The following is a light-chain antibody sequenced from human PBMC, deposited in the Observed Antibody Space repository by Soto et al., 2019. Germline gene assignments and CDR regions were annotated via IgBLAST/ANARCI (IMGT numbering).Light chain of an antibody. Sequence: EIVLTQSPATLSLSPGERATLSCRASQSVNSYLAWYQQKPGQAPRLLIYDASNRATGIPARFSGSGSGTDFTLTISSLEPEAFTVYYCQQRSNWPPYTFGQGTKLEI. CDR2: DAS. CDR3: QQRSNWPPYT. CDR1: QSVNSY. J-gene: IGKJ2*01. V-gene: IGKV3-11*01.